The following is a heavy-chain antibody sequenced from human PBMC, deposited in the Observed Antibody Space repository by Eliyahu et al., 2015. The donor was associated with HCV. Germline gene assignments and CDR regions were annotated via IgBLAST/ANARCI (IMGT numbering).Heavy chain of an antibody. CDR1: GXTFSIYG. CDR3: AKVINGSFPKPFDH. CDR2: MXYDGSLX. J-gene: IGHJ4*02. D-gene: IGHD1-26*01. Sequence: QVQLVESGGGVVQPGRSLXRSXXPSGXTFSIYGXHWVRRAPGKGLEWVAYMXYDGSLXHYVESVKGRFTISRDNSKNTLYLQMNSLRVEDTAVYHCAKVINGSFPKPFDHWGQGTLVTVSS. V-gene: IGHV3-30*18.